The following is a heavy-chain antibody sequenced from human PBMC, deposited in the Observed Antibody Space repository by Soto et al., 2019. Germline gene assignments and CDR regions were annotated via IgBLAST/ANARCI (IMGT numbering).Heavy chain of an antibody. CDR3: AAAKPYYYDSSGYYNGNAFDI. J-gene: IGHJ3*02. Sequence: ASVKVSCKASGFTFTSSALQWVRQARGQRLEWIGWIVVGSGNTNYAQKFQERVTITRDRSTSTAYMELSSLRSEDTAVYYCAAAKPYYYDSSGYYNGNAFDIWGQGTMVTVSS. V-gene: IGHV1-58*01. D-gene: IGHD3-22*01. CDR1: GFTFTSSA. CDR2: IVVGSGNT.